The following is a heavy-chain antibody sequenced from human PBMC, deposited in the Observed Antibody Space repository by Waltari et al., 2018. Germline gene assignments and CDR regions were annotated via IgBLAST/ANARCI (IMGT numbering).Heavy chain of an antibody. CDR3: TRIRITIFGVVKIGDY. CDR2: IRSKAYGGTT. D-gene: IGHD3-3*01. J-gene: IGHJ4*02. V-gene: IGHV3-49*04. CDR1: GFTFGDYA. Sequence: EVQLVESGGGLVQPGRSLRLSCTASGFTFGDYAMSWVRQAPGKGLEGVGVIRSKAYGGTTEYAASVKGRFTISRDDSKSIAYLQMNSLKTEDTAVYYCTRIRITIFGVVKIGDYWGQGTLVTVSS.